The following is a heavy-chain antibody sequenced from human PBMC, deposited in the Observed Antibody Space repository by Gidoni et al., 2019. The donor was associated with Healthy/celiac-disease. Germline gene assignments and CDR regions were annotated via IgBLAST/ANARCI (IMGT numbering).Heavy chain of an antibody. D-gene: IGHD6-19*01. CDR3: AKVLSSTRAVACSAPAYYYYYGMDV. J-gene: IGHJ6*02. CDR2: ISGIGGST. Sequence: EVQLLESGGGLVQPGGSLRLSGAASGCTFSSYAMSRVCQPPGKGRDCVSAISGIGGSTYSAASVKGRFTISRDNSKNTLYLQMNSLRAEDTAVYYCAKVLSSTRAVACSAPAYYYYYGMDVWGQGTTVTVSS. V-gene: IGHV3-23*01. CDR1: GCTFSSYA.